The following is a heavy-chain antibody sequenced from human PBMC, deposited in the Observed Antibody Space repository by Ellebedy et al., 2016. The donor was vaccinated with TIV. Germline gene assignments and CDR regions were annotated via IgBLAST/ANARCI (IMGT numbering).Heavy chain of an antibody. D-gene: IGHD3/OR15-3a*01. CDR3: AREDSDWFDP. CDR1: GYTLTELS. J-gene: IGHJ5*02. V-gene: IGHV1-2*02. CDR2: INPNSGGT. Sequence: ASVKVSCXVSGYTLTELSMHWVRQAPGQGLEWMGWINPNSGGTNYAQKFQGRVTMTRDTSISTAYMELSRLRSDDTAVYYCAREDSDWFDPWGQGTLVAVSS.